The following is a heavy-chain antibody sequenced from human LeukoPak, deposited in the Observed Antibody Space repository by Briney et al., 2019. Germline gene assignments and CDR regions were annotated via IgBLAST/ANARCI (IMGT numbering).Heavy chain of an antibody. CDR2: ISGSGGST. J-gene: IGHJ3*02. CDR1: GFTFSSYA. CDR3: ANDDRGRRGRGLQFGGDDAFDI. D-gene: IGHD5-24*01. Sequence: GGSLRLSCAASGFTFSSYAMSWLRQAPGKGLEGFSAISGSGGSTYYADSVKGRFTISRDNSKTTLYLQMHHLRAEDTAVYYCANDDRGRRGRGLQFGGDDAFDIWGQGTMVTVSS. V-gene: IGHV3-23*01.